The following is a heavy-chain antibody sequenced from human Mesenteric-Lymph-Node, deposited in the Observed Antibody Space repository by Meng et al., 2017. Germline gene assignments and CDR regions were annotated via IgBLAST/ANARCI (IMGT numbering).Heavy chain of an antibody. J-gene: IGHJ6*02. Sequence: GESLKISCAASGFTFSRYAMSWVRQAPGKGLEWVSVISGRGGITHYVDSVKGRFTISRDDSKNTVFLQMDSLRDEDTAVYYCHVFVKYGLDVWGQGTTVTVSS. D-gene: IGHD3-16*02. CDR1: GFTFSRYA. CDR2: ISGRGGIT. V-gene: IGHV3-23*01. CDR3: HVFVKYGLDV.